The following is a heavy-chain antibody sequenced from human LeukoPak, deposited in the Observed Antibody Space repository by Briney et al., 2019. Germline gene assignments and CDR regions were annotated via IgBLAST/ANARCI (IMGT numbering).Heavy chain of an antibody. D-gene: IGHD6-13*01. CDR1: GFSVSSND. CDR3: AKRAGYGYGMAA. Sequence: GGSLRLSCEASGFSVSSNDMSWVRQAPGKGLECVSVIYRGGSTFYSDSVTGRFTISRDNSKNTLYLQMNSLRVEDTAEFYWAKRAGYGYGMAAWAQGPTV. CDR2: IYRGGST. V-gene: IGHV3-53*01. J-gene: IGHJ6*02.